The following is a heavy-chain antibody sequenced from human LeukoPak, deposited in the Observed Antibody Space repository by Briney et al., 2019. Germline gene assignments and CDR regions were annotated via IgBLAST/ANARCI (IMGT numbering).Heavy chain of an antibody. V-gene: IGHV3-11*01. CDR2: ISSSGNTI. Sequence: GGSLRLSCAASGFTFSTYWMSWIRQAPGKGLEWVSYISSSGNTIYYADSVKGRITISRDNTKNSLFLQMNSLRAEDTAVYYCARVRIQLWFGPRSLTESIYYYMDVWGKGTTVTVSS. D-gene: IGHD5-18*01. CDR3: ARVRIQLWFGPRSLTESIYYYMDV. J-gene: IGHJ6*03. CDR1: GFTFSTYW.